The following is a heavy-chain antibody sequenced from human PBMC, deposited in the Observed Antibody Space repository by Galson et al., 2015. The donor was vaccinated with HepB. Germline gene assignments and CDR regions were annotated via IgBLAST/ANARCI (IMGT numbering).Heavy chain of an antibody. Sequence: PALVKPTQTLTLTCTFSGFSLSTSGVGVGWIRQPPGKALEWLALIYWDDDKRYSPSLKSRLTITKDTSKNQVVLTMTNMDPVDTATYYCAHRRREWLNGDFDYWGQGTLVTVSS. J-gene: IGHJ4*02. V-gene: IGHV2-5*02. D-gene: IGHD6-19*01. CDR1: GFSLSTSGVG. CDR2: IYWDDDK. CDR3: AHRRREWLNGDFDY.